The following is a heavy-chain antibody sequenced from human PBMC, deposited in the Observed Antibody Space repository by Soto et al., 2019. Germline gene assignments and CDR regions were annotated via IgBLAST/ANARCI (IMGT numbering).Heavy chain of an antibody. Sequence: EVQLMESGGGLVQPGRSLRLSCAASGFTFDDYAMHWVRQAPGKGLEWVSGISWNGGSIHYADSVKGRFTISRDNAKSSLLLQMNSLRAEDTAFYYCAKDMVQYDCWSGYQKWGQGTLVTVSS. V-gene: IGHV3-9*01. CDR1: GFTFDDYA. CDR3: AKDMVQYDCWSGYQK. J-gene: IGHJ4*02. CDR2: ISWNGGSI. D-gene: IGHD3-3*01.